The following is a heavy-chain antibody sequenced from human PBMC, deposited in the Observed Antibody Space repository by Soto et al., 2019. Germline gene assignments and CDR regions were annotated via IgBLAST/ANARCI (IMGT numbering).Heavy chain of an antibody. CDR3: ARNPYYYDSSGPLIPYGMDV. V-gene: IGHV3-33*01. D-gene: IGHD3-22*01. Sequence: VAVIWYDGSNKYYADSVKGRFTISRDNSKNTLYLQMSSLRAEDTAVYYCARNPYYYDSSGPLIPYGMDVWGQGTTVTVSS. J-gene: IGHJ6*02. CDR2: IWYDGSNK.